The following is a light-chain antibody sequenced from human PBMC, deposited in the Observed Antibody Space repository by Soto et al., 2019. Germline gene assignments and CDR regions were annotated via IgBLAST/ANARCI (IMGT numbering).Light chain of an antibody. V-gene: IGKV3-15*01. CDR2: GAS. CDR1: QSISSS. J-gene: IGKJ1*01. Sequence: EIVMTQSPATLSVSPGERATLSCRASQSISSSLAWYQQKPGQAPRLLIYGASTRATGIPARFSGSGSGTEFTLTISSLQAEDVAVYYCQQYFSPPWTFGPGTRIEIK. CDR3: QQYFSPPWT.